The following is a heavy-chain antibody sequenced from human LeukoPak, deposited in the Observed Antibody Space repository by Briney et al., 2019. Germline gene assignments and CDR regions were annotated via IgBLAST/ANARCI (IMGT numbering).Heavy chain of an antibody. Sequence: PGGSLRLSCATSGFTFDSFAMHSVRHVPGKGLEWISFFSGDGIHTYCADSVKGLFTNSRDNSKYSLYLQVDTLKTEDSDLYNCAKVDWNGVPRDSWGQGTLVTVS. CDR2: FSGDGIHT. CDR3: AKVDWNGVPRDS. V-gene: IGHV3-43*02. CDR1: GFTFDSFA. J-gene: IGHJ5*01. D-gene: IGHD1-1*01.